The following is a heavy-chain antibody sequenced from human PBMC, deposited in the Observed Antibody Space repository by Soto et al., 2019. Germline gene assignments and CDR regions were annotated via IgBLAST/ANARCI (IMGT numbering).Heavy chain of an antibody. CDR2: ISSSSSYI. CDR1: GFTFSSYS. CDR3: ARRSSSGADGMDV. V-gene: IGHV3-21*01. D-gene: IGHD6-6*01. Sequence: GGSLRLSCAASGFTFSSYSMNWVRQAPGKGLEWVSSISSSSSYIYYADSVKGRFTISRDNAKNSLYLQMNSLRAEDTAVYYCARRSSSGADGMDVWGQGTTVTVSS. J-gene: IGHJ6*02.